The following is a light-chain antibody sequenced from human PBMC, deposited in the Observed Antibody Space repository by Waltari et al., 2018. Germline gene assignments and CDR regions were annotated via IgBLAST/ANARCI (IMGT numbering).Light chain of an antibody. CDR1: QSVGGT. V-gene: IGKV3-20*01. CDR3: QHYVRLPAT. J-gene: IGKJ1*01. Sequence: EIVLTQSPGTSSLSPGERATLSCRASQSVGGTLAWYQQKPGQAPRLLMYGTSIRAPGTPDRFSGTGSGTDFSLTISRLEPEDFAVYYCQHYVRLPATFGQGTKVEIK. CDR2: GTS.